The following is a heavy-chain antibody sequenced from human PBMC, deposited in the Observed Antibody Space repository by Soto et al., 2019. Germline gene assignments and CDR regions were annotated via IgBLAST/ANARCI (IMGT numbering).Heavy chain of an antibody. CDR1: GDSISSGDYY. J-gene: IGHJ4*02. D-gene: IGHD6-19*01. CDR2: IYYSGNT. V-gene: IGHV4-30-4*02. Sequence: SETLSLTCTVSGDSISSGDYYWSWIRQPPGKGLEWIGCIYYSGNTYYNPSLKRRVTISVDTSKNQFSLKLSSVTAADTAVYYCARSTIAVEKYDDWGQGTLVTVSS. CDR3: ARSTIAVEKYDD.